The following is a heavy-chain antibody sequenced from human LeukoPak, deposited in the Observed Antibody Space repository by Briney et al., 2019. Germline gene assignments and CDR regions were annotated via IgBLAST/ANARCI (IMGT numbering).Heavy chain of an antibody. J-gene: IGHJ4*02. CDR3: ARDSDYDGSGFYDY. CDR2: IYTGVGT. CDR1: GFIVSSNY. D-gene: IGHD3-22*01. V-gene: IGHV3-66*01. Sequence: GGSLRLSCAASGFIVSSNYMNWVRQAPGKGLEWVSVIYTGVGTNYADSVKGRFIISRDNSKNTLYLQMNSLRAEDTAVYYCARDSDYDGSGFYDYWGQGTLVTVSS.